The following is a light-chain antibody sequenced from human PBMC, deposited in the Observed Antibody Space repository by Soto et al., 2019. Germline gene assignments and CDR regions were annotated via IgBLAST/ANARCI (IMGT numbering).Light chain of an antibody. CDR1: RYISTW. J-gene: IGKJ1*01. CDR2: DAY. Sequence: DIRMTQSPSTLSASVGDTITITCRASRYISTWLAWYQQKPGKVPKLLIYDAYSLESGVPSRLSGSGAGKELTLTISSLQPDGFATDDCQHSNSFSWTFGQGTKVDI. CDR3: QHSNSFSWT. V-gene: IGKV1-5*01.